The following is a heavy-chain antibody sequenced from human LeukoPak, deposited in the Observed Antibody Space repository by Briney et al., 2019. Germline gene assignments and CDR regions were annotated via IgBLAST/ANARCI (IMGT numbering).Heavy chain of an antibody. V-gene: IGHV3-48*01. CDR3: ASLPLSITIFGLEGGH. Sequence: PGGSLRLSCVASGFTFSTYSMSWVRQAPGKGLEWVSYIGSSSSPIYYADSVKGRFTISRDNAKNSLYLQMNSLRAEDTAVYYCASLPLSITIFGLEGGHWGQGTLVTVSS. J-gene: IGHJ4*02. D-gene: IGHD3-3*01. CDR2: IGSSSSPI. CDR1: GFTFSTYS.